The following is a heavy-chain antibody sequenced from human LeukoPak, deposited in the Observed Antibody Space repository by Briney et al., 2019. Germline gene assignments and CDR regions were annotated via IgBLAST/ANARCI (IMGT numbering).Heavy chain of an antibody. Sequence: KSSETLSLTCTVSGGSISSSSYYWGWIRQPPGKGLEWIGSIYYSGSTYYNPSLKSRVTISVDTSKNQFSLKLSSVTAADTAVYYCARDRVVVTAIRGYYYYYYMDVWGKGTTVTISS. J-gene: IGHJ6*03. CDR3: ARDRVVVTAIRGYYYYYYMDV. CDR1: GGSISSSSYY. D-gene: IGHD2-21*02. V-gene: IGHV4-39*07. CDR2: IYYSGST.